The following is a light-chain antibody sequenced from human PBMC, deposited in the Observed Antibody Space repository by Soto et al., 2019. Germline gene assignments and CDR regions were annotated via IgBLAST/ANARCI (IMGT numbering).Light chain of an antibody. CDR3: QQYDNLPYT. J-gene: IGKJ2*01. CDR2: GAY. V-gene: IGKV1-33*01. CDR1: QDITNY. Sequence: DIQMTQSPSSLSASVGDRVTISCQASQDITNYLNWYQQKPGKAPKLLIYGAYNLETGVPSRFSGSGSGIDFTFTISSLQPEDFAAYYCQQYDNLPYTFGQGTKLEIK.